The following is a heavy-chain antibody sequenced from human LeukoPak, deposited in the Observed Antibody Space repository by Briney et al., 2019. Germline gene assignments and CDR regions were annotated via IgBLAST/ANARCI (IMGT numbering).Heavy chain of an antibody. CDR3: GWDGSGSYTVDY. D-gene: IGHD3-10*01. J-gene: IGHJ4*02. CDR2: IRCDGSNK. Sequence: GGSLRLSCAASGFTFSSYGMHWVRQAPGKGLEWVAFIRCDGSNKYYADSVKGRFTISRDNSKNTLYLQMNSLRAEDTAVYYCGWDGSGSYTVDYWGQGTLVTVSS. CDR1: GFTFSSYG. V-gene: IGHV3-30*02.